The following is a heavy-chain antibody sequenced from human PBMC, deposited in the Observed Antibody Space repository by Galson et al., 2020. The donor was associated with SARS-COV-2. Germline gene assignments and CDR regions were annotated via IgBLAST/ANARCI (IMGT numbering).Heavy chain of an antibody. V-gene: IGHV4-30-2*01. CDR2: IYHSGST. D-gene: IGHD4-17*01. Sequence: QTLSLTCAVSGGSISSGGYSWSWIRQPPGKGLEWIGYIYHSGSTHYNPSLKSRVTISVDRSKNQFSLNLSSVTAADTAVYYCAKAVLTTVVTGLLHYGMDVWGQGTTVTVSS. J-gene: IGHJ6*02. CDR1: GGSISSGGYS. CDR3: AKAVLTTVVTGLLHYGMDV.